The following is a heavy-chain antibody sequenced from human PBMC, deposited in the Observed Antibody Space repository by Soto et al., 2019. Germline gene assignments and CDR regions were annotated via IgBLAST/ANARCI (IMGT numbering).Heavy chain of an antibody. CDR2: ISGSGGST. CDR1: GFTFISYA. Sequence: EVQLLESGGGLVQHGGSLRLSCAASGFTFISYAMSWVRQAPGKGLEWVSAISGSGGSTYYADSVKGRFTISRDNSNNTLNLQMHRPRAEDTAVYYCAKDSRPARPAFRQQNWLDPWGQGTLVTVSS. CDR3: AKDSRPARPAFRQQNWLDP. D-gene: IGHD2-2*01. J-gene: IGHJ5*02. V-gene: IGHV3-23*01.